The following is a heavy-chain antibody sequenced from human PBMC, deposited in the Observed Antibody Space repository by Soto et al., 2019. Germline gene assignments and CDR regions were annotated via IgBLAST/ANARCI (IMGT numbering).Heavy chain of an antibody. D-gene: IGHD3-22*01. CDR3: ARLGGYYQAFDS. V-gene: IGHV4-59*08. CDR2: IYYTGTT. Sequence: SETLSLTCNVSNSPISDFYWSWFRQPPGQGLEWVGYIYYTGTTAYNPSLRSRVDISIDASKSQFSLDLRSVTTADTAVYYCARLGGYYQAFDSWGHGALVTVSS. J-gene: IGHJ4*01. CDR1: NSPISDFY.